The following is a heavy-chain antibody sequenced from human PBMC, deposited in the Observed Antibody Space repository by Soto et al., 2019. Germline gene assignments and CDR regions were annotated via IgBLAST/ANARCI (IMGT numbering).Heavy chain of an antibody. Sequence: QVQLVQSGAEVKKPGASVTVSCEASGYTFIAHFIHWVRHAPGQGLEWMGWIYPDTGGTNYAQKFRDRVTMTRDTSVSTGYMEVNGLKSDDTAVYYCVRAQSRQLLLAWFDAWGQGTLVTVSS. J-gene: IGHJ5*02. D-gene: IGHD2-2*01. CDR2: IYPDTGGT. CDR3: VRAQSRQLLLAWFDA. CDR1: GYTFIAHF. V-gene: IGHV1-2*02.